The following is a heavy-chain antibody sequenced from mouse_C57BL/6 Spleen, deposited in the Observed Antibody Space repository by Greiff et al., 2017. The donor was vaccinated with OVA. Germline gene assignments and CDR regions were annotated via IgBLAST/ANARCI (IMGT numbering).Heavy chain of an antibody. CDR2: ISSGSSTI. CDR3: ARSLYYGSSFDY. D-gene: IGHD1-1*01. CDR1: GFTFSDYG. J-gene: IGHJ2*01. V-gene: IGHV5-17*01. Sequence: EVKLVESGGGLVKPGGSLKLSCAASGFTFSDYGMHWVRQAPEKGLEWVAYISSGSSTIYYADTVKGRFTISRDNAKNTLFLQMPSLRSEDTAMYYCARSLYYGSSFDYWGQGTTLTVSS.